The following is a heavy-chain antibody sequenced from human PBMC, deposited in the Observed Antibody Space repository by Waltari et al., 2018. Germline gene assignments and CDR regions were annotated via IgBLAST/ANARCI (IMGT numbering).Heavy chain of an antibody. V-gene: IGHV1-69*01. J-gene: IGHJ6*02. D-gene: IGHD6-6*01. Sequence: QVQLVQSGAEVKKPGSSVKVSCKASGGTFSSYAISWVRQAPGQGLEWMGGISPSVVTANCAHKCQVRGTITADESTSTAYMELSSLRSEDTAVYYWARAGYSSSSHYYYGMDVWGQGTTVTVSS. CDR3: ARAGYSSSSHYYYGMDV. CDR2: ISPSVVTA. CDR1: GGTFSSYA.